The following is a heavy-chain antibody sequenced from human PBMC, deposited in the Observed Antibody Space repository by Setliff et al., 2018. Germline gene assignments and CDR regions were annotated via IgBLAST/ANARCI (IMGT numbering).Heavy chain of an antibody. Sequence: PSETLSLTCSVSNFSVTTVYYWGWVRQPPGKGLEWIANVYYSGSTFYSPSLQSRVTMSVDTAKNQFSLNLHSVTAADTAVYYCVRTSTRRYFDLWGRGTLVTVS. CDR1: NFSVTTVYY. CDR2: VYYSGST. J-gene: IGHJ2*01. V-gene: IGHV4-38-2*01. CDR3: VRTSTRRYFDL. D-gene: IGHD2-2*01.